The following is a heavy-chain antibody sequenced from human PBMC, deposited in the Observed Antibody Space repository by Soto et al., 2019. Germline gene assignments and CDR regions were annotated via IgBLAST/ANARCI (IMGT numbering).Heavy chain of an antibody. D-gene: IGHD5-18*01. CDR1: GDSVSSGTYY. J-gene: IGHJ6*02. Sequence: SETLSLTCTVSGDSVSSGTYYWSWIRQPPGKGLEWIGYIHSSGSANYNPSVKSRVTMSVDTSKNQFSLQLRSVTATDTAVYYCGRGGSTYGLDYYGIDVWGQGTTVTVSS. V-gene: IGHV4-61*01. CDR3: GRGGSTYGLDYYGIDV. CDR2: IHSSGSA.